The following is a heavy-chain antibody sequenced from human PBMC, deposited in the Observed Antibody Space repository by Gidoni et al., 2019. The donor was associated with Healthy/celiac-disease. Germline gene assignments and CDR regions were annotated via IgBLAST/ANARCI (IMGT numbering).Heavy chain of an antibody. V-gene: IGHV4-31*03. CDR1: GGSISRGGYY. J-gene: IGHJ4*02. CDR3: ARGGSGSYVFHY. CDR2: IYYSGST. D-gene: IGHD1-26*01. Sequence: QVQLQESGPGLVKPSQTLSLTCTVSGGSISRGGYYWSWIRQHPGKGLEWIGYIYYSGSTSYNPSLKSRVTISVDTSKNQFSLKLSSVTAADTAVYYCARGGSGSYVFHYWGQGTLVTVSS.